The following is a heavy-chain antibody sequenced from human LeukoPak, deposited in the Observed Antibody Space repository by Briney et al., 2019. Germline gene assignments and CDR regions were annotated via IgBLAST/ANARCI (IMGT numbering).Heavy chain of an antibody. CDR2: IYYSGST. D-gene: IGHD6-13*01. V-gene: IGHV4-39*07. CDR3: AGKGQQLVNFDY. Sequence: PSETLSLTCTVSGGSISSSSYYWGWIRQPPGKGLEWIGSIYYSGSTYYNPSLKSRVTISVDTSKNQFSLRLSSVTAADTAVYYCAGKGQQLVNFDYWGQGTLVTVPS. J-gene: IGHJ4*02. CDR1: GGSISSSSYY.